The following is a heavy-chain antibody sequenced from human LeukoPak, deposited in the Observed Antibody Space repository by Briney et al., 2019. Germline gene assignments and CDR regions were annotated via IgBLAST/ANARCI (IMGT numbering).Heavy chain of an antibody. J-gene: IGHJ4*02. V-gene: IGHV4-59*01. D-gene: IGHD3-10*01. CDR1: GGSISSYY. CDR3: ARSYGSGGRFDY. CDR2: IYYSGST. Sequence: SETLSLTCTVSGGSISSYYWSWIRQPPGKGLEWIGYIYYSGSTNYNPSLKSRVTISVDTSKNQFSLKLSSVTAADTAVYYCARSYGSGGRFDYWGQGTLVTVSS.